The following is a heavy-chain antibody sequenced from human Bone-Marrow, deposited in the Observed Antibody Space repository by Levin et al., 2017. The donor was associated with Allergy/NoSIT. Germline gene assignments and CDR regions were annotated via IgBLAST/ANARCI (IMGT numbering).Heavy chain of an antibody. V-gene: IGHV4-30-4*01. D-gene: IGHD5-24*01. CDR3: ARERDGFFDY. J-gene: IGHJ4*02. Sequence: SETLSLTCAVSGDSITSGNYYWTWIRQPPGKGLEWIGYIYYSGTTYYTPSLKSRVAMSVDTSKNQFSLNLTSVTAADTAEYYCARERDGFFDYWGQGSLVTGSS. CDR1: GDSITSGNYY. CDR2: IYYSGTT.